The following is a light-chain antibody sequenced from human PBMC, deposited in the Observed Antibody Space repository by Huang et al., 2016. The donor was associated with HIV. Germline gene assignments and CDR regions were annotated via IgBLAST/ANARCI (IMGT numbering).Light chain of an antibody. J-gene: IGKJ5*01. CDR2: WAS. V-gene: IGKV4-1*01. CDR3: QQYVTTPIT. Sequence: DIVMTQSPDSLAVSLGERATIHCKSSQSLLYSSNKRYSLAWYQQRPGQPPELLIYWASTRESGVPDRFSGSGSGTDFTLTIASLQAEDVAVYYCQQYVTTPITFGQGTRLDIK. CDR1: QSLLYSSNKRYS.